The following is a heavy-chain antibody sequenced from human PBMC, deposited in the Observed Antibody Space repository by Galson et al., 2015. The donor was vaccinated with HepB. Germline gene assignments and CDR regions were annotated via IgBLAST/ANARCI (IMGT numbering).Heavy chain of an antibody. Sequence: SLRLSCAASGFRFSNYALSWVRQAPGKGLEWVATTTGRRSDTLYADSVKGRFTVSRDNAKNMVFLHMNSLTVADTAMYYCAKDASIYGDNPWYLDYWGQGTLVAVSA. J-gene: IGHJ4*02. CDR1: GFRFSNYA. CDR3: AKDASIYGDNPWYLDY. V-gene: IGHV3-23*01. CDR2: TTGRRSDT. D-gene: IGHD4-17*01.